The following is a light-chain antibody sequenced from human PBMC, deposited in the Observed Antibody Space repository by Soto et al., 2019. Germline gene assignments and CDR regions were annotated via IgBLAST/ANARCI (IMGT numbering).Light chain of an antibody. Sequence: QSALTQPASVSGSPGQSITISCAGTSSDVGSFDLVSWYQQHPGKAPKLMIYEGSKRPSGASNRFSGSKSGNTASLTISGLQGEDEADYYCCSYAGGRIFWVFGGGSKLTVL. CDR3: CSYAGGRIFWV. CDR1: SSDVGSFDL. CDR2: EGS. V-gene: IGLV2-23*01. J-gene: IGLJ3*02.